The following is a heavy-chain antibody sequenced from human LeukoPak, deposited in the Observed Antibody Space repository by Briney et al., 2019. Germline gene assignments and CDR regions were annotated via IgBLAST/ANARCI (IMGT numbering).Heavy chain of an antibody. Sequence: SETLSLTCTVSGGSISSYYWSWIRQPAGKGLEWIGYIYHSGSTSYNPSLKSRVTISLDRSKNQFSLKLSSVTAADTAVYYCAREDGICSSTNCYPTAFDYWGQGTLVTVSS. J-gene: IGHJ4*02. CDR3: AREDGICSSTNCYPTAFDY. CDR2: IYHSGST. D-gene: IGHD2-2*01. CDR1: GGSISSYY. V-gene: IGHV4-59*06.